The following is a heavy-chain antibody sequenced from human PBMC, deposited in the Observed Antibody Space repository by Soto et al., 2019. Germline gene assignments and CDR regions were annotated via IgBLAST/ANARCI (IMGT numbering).Heavy chain of an antibody. CDR3: ARGESITYGAYIGY. J-gene: IGHJ4*02. CDR2: MNPNSGNT. D-gene: IGHD4-17*01. Sequence: ASVKVSCKASGYTFTSYDINWVRQATGQGLEWMGWMNPNSGNTGYAQKFQGRVTMTRNTSISTAYMELSSLRSEDTAVYYCARGESITYGAYIGYWGQGTLVTVYS. CDR1: GYTFTSYD. V-gene: IGHV1-8*01.